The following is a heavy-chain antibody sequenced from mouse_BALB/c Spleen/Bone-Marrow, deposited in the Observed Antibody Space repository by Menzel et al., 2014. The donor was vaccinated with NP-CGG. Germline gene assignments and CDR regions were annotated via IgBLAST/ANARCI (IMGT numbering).Heavy chain of an antibody. CDR1: GFSLTSYG. Sequence: VKLQESGPGLVSPSQSLSITCTVSGFSLTSYGVHWVRQPPGKGLEWLGVIWAGGSTNYNSALMSRLSISKDNSKSQVFLKMNSLQTDDTAMYYCARAQLGCFAYWGQGTLVTVSA. CDR3: ARAQLGCFAY. J-gene: IGHJ3*01. V-gene: IGHV2-9*02. CDR2: IWAGGST. D-gene: IGHD4-1*02.